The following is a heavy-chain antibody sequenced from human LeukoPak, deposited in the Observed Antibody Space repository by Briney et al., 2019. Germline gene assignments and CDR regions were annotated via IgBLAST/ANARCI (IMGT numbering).Heavy chain of an antibody. D-gene: IGHD3-22*01. J-gene: IGHJ4*02. CDR1: GGSISSYY. V-gene: IGHV4-59*01. CDR3: AREHSSGYYVDY. CDR2: IYYSGST. Sequence: SETLSLTCTVSGGSISSYYWSWIRQPPGKGLEWIGYIYYSGSTNHNPSLKSRVTISVDTSKNQFSLKLSSVTAADTAVYYCAREHSSGYYVDYWGQGTLVTVSS.